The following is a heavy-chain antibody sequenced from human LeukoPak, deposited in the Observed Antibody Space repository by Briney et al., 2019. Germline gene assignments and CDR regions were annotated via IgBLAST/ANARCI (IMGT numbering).Heavy chain of an antibody. J-gene: IGHJ5*02. CDR3: ARFIPSSGIDP. Sequence: PSETLSLTCTVSGGSISSNYWSWIRQPPGKGLEWITYSSYTGSTNYNPSLKSQVTISVDTSKNQFSLRLRSVTAADTAVYYCARFIPSSGIDPWGQGTLVTVSS. V-gene: IGHV4-59*01. CDR1: GGSISSNY. D-gene: IGHD3-10*02. CDR2: SSYTGST.